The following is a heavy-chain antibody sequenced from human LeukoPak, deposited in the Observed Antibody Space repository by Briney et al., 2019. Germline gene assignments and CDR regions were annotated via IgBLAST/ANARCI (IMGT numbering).Heavy chain of an antibody. D-gene: IGHD1-26*01. CDR3: AKEGSYGSYYPLDY. Sequence: PGGSLRLSCAASGFTLSDYGMHWVRQAPGKGLEWVAVMSYDGSNKYYADSVKGRFTISRDNSKNTLYLQMNSLRAEDTALYYCAKEGSYGSYYPLDYWGQGTLVTVSS. CDR1: GFTLSDYG. J-gene: IGHJ4*02. V-gene: IGHV3-30*18. CDR2: MSYDGSNK.